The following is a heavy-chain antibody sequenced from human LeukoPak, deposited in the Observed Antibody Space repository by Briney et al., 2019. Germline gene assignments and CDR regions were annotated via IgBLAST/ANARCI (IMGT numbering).Heavy chain of an antibody. CDR1: GYSISSGFY. J-gene: IGHJ4*02. CDR2: IYHSGST. CDR3: ARGTTTIENY. D-gene: IGHD4-17*01. Sequence: SETLSLTCTVSGYSISSGFYWGWIRQPPGQGLEWIGSIYHSGSTYYNPSLKSRVTISLDTSKNQFSLKLSSVTAADTAVYYCARGTTTIENYWGQGTLVTVSS. V-gene: IGHV4-38-2*02.